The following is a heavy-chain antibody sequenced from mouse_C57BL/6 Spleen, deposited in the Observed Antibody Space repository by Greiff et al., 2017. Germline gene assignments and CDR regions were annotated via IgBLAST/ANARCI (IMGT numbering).Heavy chain of an antibody. CDR2: ISYDGSN. D-gene: IGHD2-4*01. Sequence: EVKLEESGPGLVKPSQSLSLTCSVTGYSITSGYYWNWIRQFPGNKLEWMGYISYDGSNNYNPSLKNRISITRDTSKNQFFLKLNSVTTEDTATYYCAREGGYDYDYWGQGTTLTVSS. CDR1: GYSITSGYY. V-gene: IGHV3-6*01. CDR3: AREGGYDYDY. J-gene: IGHJ2*01.